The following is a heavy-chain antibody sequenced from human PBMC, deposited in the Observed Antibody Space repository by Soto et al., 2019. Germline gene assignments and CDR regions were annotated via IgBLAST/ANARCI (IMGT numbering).Heavy chain of an antibody. J-gene: IGHJ4*02. Sequence: EVQLVESGGGLVQPGRSLRLSCAASGFTVDDYAMHWVRQAPGKGLEWVSGISWNSGSIGYAESVKGRFNIPRDNAKHSLYLQLNRLRAEETALYYCAKALGRGWYYFDYWGQGTLVTVSS. CDR3: AKALGRGWYYFDY. CDR2: ISWNSGSI. CDR1: GFTVDDYA. V-gene: IGHV3-9*01. D-gene: IGHD6-19*01.